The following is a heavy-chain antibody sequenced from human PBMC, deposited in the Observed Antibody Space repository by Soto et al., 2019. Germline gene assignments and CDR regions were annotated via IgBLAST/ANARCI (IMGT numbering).Heavy chain of an antibody. V-gene: IGHV1-69*01. CDR2: IIPLFGTP. Sequence: QVQLVQSGAEVRKPGSSLRVSCKSSGATFSTTGISWVRQAPGQGLEWMGGIIPLFGTPKYARKFQGRVSITADEYKKTVYKELNSLRPDDAAVYYCARASPVICGGDPCYRLERSFYSWWQGSLVIVSS. CDR1: GATFSTTG. D-gene: IGHD2-21*02. CDR3: ARASPVICGGDPCYRLERSFYS. J-gene: IGHJ5*01.